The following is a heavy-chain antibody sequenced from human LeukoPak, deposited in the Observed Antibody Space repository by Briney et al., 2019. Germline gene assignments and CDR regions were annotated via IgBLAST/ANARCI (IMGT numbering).Heavy chain of an antibody. V-gene: IGHV1-69-2*01. CDR2: VDPEDGET. CDR3: ATKYPPDYYDSSGYYEN. J-gene: IGHJ4*02. CDR1: GYTFTVYY. D-gene: IGHD3-22*01. Sequence: ASVKVSCKVSGYTFTVYYMHWVQQAPGKGLEWMGLVDPEDGETIYAEKFQGRVTITADTSTDTAYMELSSLRSEDTAVYYCATKYPPDYYDSSGYYENWGQGTLVTVSS.